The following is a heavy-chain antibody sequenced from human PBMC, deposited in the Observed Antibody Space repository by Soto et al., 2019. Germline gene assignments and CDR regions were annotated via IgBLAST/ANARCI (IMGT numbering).Heavy chain of an antibody. CDR2: INTYNGNT. V-gene: IGHV1-18*01. Sequence: QVQLVQSGAEVKKPGASVKVSCKASGYTFTNYGISWVRQAPGQGLEWMGWINTYNGNTNYAQKLQGRVTMTPDTSPSTAHGELRTLRSADTAVYLSVRVSGSGWYPGGYWCPGARVTVPS. CDR1: GYTFTNYG. D-gene: IGHD6-19*01. CDR3: VRVSGSGWYPGGY. J-gene: IGHJ4*02.